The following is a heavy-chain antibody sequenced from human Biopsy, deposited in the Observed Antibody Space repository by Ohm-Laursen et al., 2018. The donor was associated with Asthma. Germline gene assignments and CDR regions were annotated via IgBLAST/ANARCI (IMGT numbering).Heavy chain of an antibody. CDR1: GGSMSSSSYY. CDR3: ARGPEWSGLDI. CDR2: ISYTGSA. D-gene: IGHD3-3*01. V-gene: IGHV4-39*02. J-gene: IGHJ6*02. Sequence: SETLSLTCTVSGGSMSSSSYYWGWIRQPPGKGLEWMGSISYTGSAYHNPTLKSRVTISKDKSANEFSLKMRSVTAADTAIYYCARGPEWSGLDIWGQGTTVTVSS.